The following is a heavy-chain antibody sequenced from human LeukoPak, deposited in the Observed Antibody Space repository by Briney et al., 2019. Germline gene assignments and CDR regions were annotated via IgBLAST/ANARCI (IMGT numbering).Heavy chain of an antibody. J-gene: IGHJ5*02. D-gene: IGHD2-2*01. CDR2: IIPIFGTA. CDR1: GGTFSSYA. V-gene: IGHV1-69*13. Sequence: VASVKVSCKASGGTFSSYAISCVRQAPGQGLEWMGGIIPIFGTANYAQKFQGRVTITADQSTSTAYMELSSLRSEDTAVYYCARDARHKYCSSASCYRGWFDPWGQGTLVTVSS. CDR3: ARDARHKYCSSASCYRGWFDP.